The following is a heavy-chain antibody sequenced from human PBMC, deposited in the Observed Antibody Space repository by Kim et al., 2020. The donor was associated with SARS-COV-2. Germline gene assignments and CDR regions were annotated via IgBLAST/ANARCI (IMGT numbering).Heavy chain of an antibody. J-gene: IGHJ4*02. CDR1: GFTFIDYA. CDR3: AKSISTSAWYRGFDY. D-gene: IGHD6-19*01. Sequence: GGSLRLSCAASGFTFIDYAMNWVRQAPGKGLEWVSRISGNAVGKDYADSVKGRFTISRDSSKNTVYLQVNSLGAEDTAIYYCAKSISTSAWYRGFDYWGQGILVPVSS. V-gene: IGHV3-23*01. CDR2: ISGNAVGK.